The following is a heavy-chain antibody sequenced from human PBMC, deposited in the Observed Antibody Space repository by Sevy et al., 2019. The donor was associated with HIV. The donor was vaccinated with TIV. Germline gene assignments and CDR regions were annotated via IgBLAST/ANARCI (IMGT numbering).Heavy chain of an antibody. CDR1: GFTFTSYA. CDR3: AKGYCSGGSCPRDYYYYGMDV. Sequence: GGSLRLSCAASGFTFTSYAMNWVRQAPGKGLDWVSSISGSGRSTNYADSVEGRFTISRDNSKNTLSLQMNSLRADDTAVYYCAKGYCSGGSCPRDYYYYGMDVWGQGTTVTVSS. D-gene: IGHD2-15*01. J-gene: IGHJ6*02. V-gene: IGHV3-23*01. CDR2: ISGSGRST.